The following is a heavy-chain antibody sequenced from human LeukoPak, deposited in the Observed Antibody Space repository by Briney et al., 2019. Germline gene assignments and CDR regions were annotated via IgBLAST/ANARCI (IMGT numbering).Heavy chain of an antibody. V-gene: IGHV3-7*01. Sequence: GGSLRLSCAASGFTFTTYWMSWVRQAPGKGPEWVANIQQDGTEKYYVDSVKGRFTISRDNAKNSLYLQTNSLRVEDTAVYYCAKGAKYYYGSETYYFFEHWGQGTPVTASS. CDR1: GFTFTTYW. D-gene: IGHD3-10*01. CDR3: AKGAKYYYGSETYYFFEH. CDR2: IQQDGTEK. J-gene: IGHJ4*02.